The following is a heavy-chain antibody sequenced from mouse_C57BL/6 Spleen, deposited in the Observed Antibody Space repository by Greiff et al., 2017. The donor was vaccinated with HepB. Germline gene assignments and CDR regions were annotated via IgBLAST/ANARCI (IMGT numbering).Heavy chain of an antibody. Sequence: VQLQQSGPELVKPGASVKISCKASGYSFTSYYIHWVKQRPGQGLEWIGWIYPGSGNTKYNEEFKGKATLTADTSSSTAYMQLSSLTSEDSAVYYCARNWGYFDVWGTGTTVTVSS. CDR2: IYPGSGNT. CDR1: GYSFTSYY. CDR3: ARNWGYFDV. V-gene: IGHV1-66*01. D-gene: IGHD4-1*01. J-gene: IGHJ1*03.